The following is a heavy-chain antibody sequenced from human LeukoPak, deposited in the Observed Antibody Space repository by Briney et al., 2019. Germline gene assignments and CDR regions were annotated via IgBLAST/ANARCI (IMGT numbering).Heavy chain of an antibody. J-gene: IGHJ4*02. V-gene: IGHV3-48*03. CDR1: GFTFRRYE. CDR2: ISSSAGNK. CDR3: ARDLGVSTPPWAY. Sequence: PGGSLRLSCAPSGFTFRRYETNWVRHAPGRGLEWVSYISSSAGNKRYADSVMGRFTISRDNAKNSLYLQMNSLRADDTAVYYCARDLGVSTPPWAYWGQGTLVTVSS. D-gene: IGHD4-11*01.